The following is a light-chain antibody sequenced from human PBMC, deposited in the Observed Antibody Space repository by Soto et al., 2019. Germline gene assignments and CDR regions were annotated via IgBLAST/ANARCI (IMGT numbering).Light chain of an antibody. V-gene: IGLV1-40*01. CDR1: NIGARYD. J-gene: IGLJ1*01. Sequence: QSVLPQPPSVSGAPRQRVSISCTNIGARYDVHWYQQHPGTAPKLLSYDNNNRPSGVPDRFSGSRSGTSASLAITGLQAEDEADYYCQSYDSSLSGSGGFGTGTKLTVL. CDR3: QSYDSSLSGSGG. CDR2: DNN.